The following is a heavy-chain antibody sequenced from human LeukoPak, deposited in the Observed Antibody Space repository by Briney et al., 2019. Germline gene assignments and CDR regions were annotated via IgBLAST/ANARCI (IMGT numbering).Heavy chain of an antibody. D-gene: IGHD5-18*01. CDR1: GFTFTSYA. CDR2: VSGGGSGA. V-gene: IGHV3-23*01. Sequence: GGSLRLSCVGSGFTFTSYAMNWVRQAPGKGLEWVSGVSGGGSGAYYADSVKGRFTISRDNSKNTLYLQMNSLRAEDTAVYYCARDNAPLNTAMVTLDYWGQGTLVTVSS. CDR3: ARDNAPLNTAMVTLDY. J-gene: IGHJ4*02.